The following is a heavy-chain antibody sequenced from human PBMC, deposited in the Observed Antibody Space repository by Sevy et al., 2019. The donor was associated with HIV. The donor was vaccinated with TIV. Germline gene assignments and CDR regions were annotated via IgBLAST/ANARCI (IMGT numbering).Heavy chain of an antibody. Sequence: GGSLRLSCADSGFTFSRYWMHWVRQAPGKGVVWVSRINSDGSSTSYADSVKGRFTISRDNAKNTLYLQMNSLRAEDTAVYFCARDRRVGGYDPFDYWGQGTLVTVSS. J-gene: IGHJ4*02. CDR2: INSDGSST. V-gene: IGHV3-74*01. CDR3: ARDRRVGGYDPFDY. D-gene: IGHD5-12*01. CDR1: GFTFSRYW.